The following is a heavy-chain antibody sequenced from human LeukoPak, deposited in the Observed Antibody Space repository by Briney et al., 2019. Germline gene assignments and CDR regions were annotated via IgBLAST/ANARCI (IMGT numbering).Heavy chain of an antibody. CDR2: INHSGST. D-gene: IGHD5-18*01. V-gene: IGHV4-34*01. Sequence: SETLSLTCAVYGGSFSGYYWSWIRQPPGKGLEWIGEINHSGSTNYNPSLKSRVTISVDTSKNQFSLKLSSVTAADTAVYYCARDGGGRGYSYGIDYWGQGTLVTVSS. J-gene: IGHJ4*02. CDR3: ARDGGGRGYSYGIDY. CDR1: GGSFSGYY.